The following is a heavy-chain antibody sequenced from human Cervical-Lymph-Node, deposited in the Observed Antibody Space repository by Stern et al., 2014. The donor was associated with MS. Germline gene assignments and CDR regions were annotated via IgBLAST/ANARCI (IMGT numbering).Heavy chain of an antibody. D-gene: IGHD2-21*01. CDR2: IHPNSGDT. V-gene: IGHV1-2*02. Sequence: VQLVESGADVKKPAASLKVSCKASGYTFTDYYMQWVRQAPGQGLEWKGWIHPNSGDTNYARKFQGRVTLTRDTSISTAYLELSRLTYDDTAVYYCARGLATALIADFWGQGTLVTVS. CDR3: ARGLATALIADF. CDR1: GYTFTDYY. J-gene: IGHJ4*02.